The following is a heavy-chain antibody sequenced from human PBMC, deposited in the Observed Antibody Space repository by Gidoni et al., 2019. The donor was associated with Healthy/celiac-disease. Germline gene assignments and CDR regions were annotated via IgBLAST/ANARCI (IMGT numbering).Heavy chain of an antibody. CDR2: VSGSGGST. CDR1: GFTFSSYA. D-gene: IGHD3-16*01. J-gene: IGHJ3*02. CDR3: AKGLVYTDDAFDI. V-gene: IGHV3-23*01. Sequence: EVQLLESGGGLVQPGGSLRLSCAASGFTFSSYAMSWVRQAPGKGLEWVSAVSGSGGSTYYADSVKGRFTISRDNSKNTLYLQMNSLRAEDTAVYYCAKGLVYTDDAFDIWGQGTMVTVSS.